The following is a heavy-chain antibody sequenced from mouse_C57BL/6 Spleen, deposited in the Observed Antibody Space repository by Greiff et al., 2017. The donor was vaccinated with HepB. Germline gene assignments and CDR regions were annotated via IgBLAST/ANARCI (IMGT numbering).Heavy chain of an antibody. J-gene: IGHJ2*01. CDR2: IDPSDSYT. D-gene: IGHD2-9*01. CDR1: GYTFTSYW. V-gene: IGHV1-69*01. Sequence: QVHVKQPGAELVMPGASVKLSCKASGYTFTSYWMHWVKQRPGQGLEWIGEIDPSDSYTNYNQKFKGKSTLTVDKSSSTAYMQLSSLTSEDSAVYYCALLWLRRNYFDYWGQGTTLTVSS. CDR3: ALLWLRRNYFDY.